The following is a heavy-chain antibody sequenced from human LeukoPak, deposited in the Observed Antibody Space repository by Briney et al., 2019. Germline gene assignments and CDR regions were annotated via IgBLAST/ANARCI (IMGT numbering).Heavy chain of an antibody. CDR2: IRAKAYGGTT. V-gene: IGHV3-49*04. J-gene: IGHJ4*02. Sequence: GRSLRLSCITSGFSFGDYVMSWVRQAPGKGLEWVGFIRAKAYGGTTDYAASVKGRFTISRDDPKSIAYLQMNSLKTEDTAVYYCTRDYGGHWGQGTLVTVSS. CDR1: GFSFGDYV. CDR3: TRDYGGH. D-gene: IGHD4/OR15-4a*01.